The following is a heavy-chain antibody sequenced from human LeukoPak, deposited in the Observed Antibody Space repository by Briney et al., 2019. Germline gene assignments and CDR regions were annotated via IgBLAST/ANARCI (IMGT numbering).Heavy chain of an antibody. CDR2: MNPNSGNT. Sequence: ASVKVSCKASGYTFTSYDINWVRQATGQGLEWMGWMNPNSGNTGYAQKFQGRVTMTRNTSISTAYMEPSSLRSEDTAVYYCARGRIRLDAFDIWGQGTMVTVSS. D-gene: IGHD6-6*01. J-gene: IGHJ3*02. CDR3: ARGRIRLDAFDI. CDR1: GYTFTSYD. V-gene: IGHV1-8*01.